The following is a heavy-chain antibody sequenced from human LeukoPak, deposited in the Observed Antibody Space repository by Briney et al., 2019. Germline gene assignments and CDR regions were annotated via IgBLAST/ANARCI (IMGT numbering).Heavy chain of an antibody. V-gene: IGHV3-23*01. CDR3: VKHSRNDYGNSDY. CDR2: IGRSGVDT. Sequence: GGSLRLSCAASGFTFTTYAMSWFRQAPGKGLEWVSTIGRSGVDTYYADSVKGRFTISKDSSKNTLQMNSLRGEDTAVYYCVKHSRNDYGNSDYWGQGTLVTVSS. J-gene: IGHJ4*02. CDR1: GFTFTTYA. D-gene: IGHD5-12*01.